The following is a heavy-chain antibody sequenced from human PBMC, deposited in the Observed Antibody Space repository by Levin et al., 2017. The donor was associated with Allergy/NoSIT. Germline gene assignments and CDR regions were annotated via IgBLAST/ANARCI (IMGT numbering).Heavy chain of an antibody. Sequence: GGSLRLSCAASGFTFSSYAMSWVRQAPGKGLEWVSAISGSSGSTYYADSVKGRFTISRDNSKNTLYLQMNSLGAEDTAVHYCAGIRGRGSGWPLFDYWGQGTLVTVSS. D-gene: IGHD6-19*01. CDR3: AGIRGRGSGWPLFDY. CDR2: ISGSSGST. CDR1: GFTFSSYA. V-gene: IGHV3-23*01. J-gene: IGHJ4*02.